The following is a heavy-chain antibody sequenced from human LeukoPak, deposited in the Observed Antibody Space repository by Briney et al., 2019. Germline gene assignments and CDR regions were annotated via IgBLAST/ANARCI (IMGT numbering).Heavy chain of an antibody. Sequence: SETLSLTCTVSGGSISSGSYYWSWIRQPAGKGLEWIGRTYTSGSTDYNPSLKSRVTISVDTSKKQFSLKMSSVTAADTAVYYCAREHSRGYPYNWFDPWGQGTLVTVSS. D-gene: IGHD3-22*01. CDR1: GGSISSGSYY. J-gene: IGHJ5*02. V-gene: IGHV4-61*02. CDR2: TYTSGST. CDR3: AREHSRGYPYNWFDP.